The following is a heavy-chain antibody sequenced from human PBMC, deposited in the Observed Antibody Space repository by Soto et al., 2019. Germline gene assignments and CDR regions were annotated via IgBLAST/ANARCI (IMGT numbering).Heavy chain of an antibody. Sequence: QVQLQESGPGLVKPSQTLSLTCTVSGGSISSGGYYWSWIRQHPGKGLEWIGYIYYSGSTYYNPSLKSRVTISVDTSRNQSSRKLSSVTAADTAVYYCARIDYGDFNWFDPWGQGTLVTVSS. V-gene: IGHV4-31*03. CDR1: GGSISSGGYY. J-gene: IGHJ5*02. CDR3: ARIDYGDFNWFDP. D-gene: IGHD4-17*01. CDR2: IYYSGST.